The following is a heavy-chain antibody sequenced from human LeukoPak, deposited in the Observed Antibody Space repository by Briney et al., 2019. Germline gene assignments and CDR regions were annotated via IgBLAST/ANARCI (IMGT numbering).Heavy chain of an antibody. CDR1: GYTFTSYD. J-gene: IGHJ6*02. D-gene: IGHD4-17*01. V-gene: IGHV1-8*01. CDR3: ARDYGDYEFYYYGMDV. CDR2: MNPNSGNT. Sequence: ASVKVSRKASGYTFTSYDINWVRQATGQGLEWMGWMNPNSGNTGYAQKFQGRVTMTRNTSISTAYMELSSLRSEDTAVYYCARDYGDYEFYYYGMDVWGQGTTVTVSS.